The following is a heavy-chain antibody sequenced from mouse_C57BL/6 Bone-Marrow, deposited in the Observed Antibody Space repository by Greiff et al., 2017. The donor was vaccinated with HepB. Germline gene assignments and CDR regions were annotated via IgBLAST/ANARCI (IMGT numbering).Heavy chain of an antibody. CDR3: ARIYYDYDRYFDY. V-gene: IGHV2-2*01. D-gene: IGHD2-4*01. CDR1: GFSLTSYG. Sequence: VQRVESGPGLVQPSQSLSITCTVSGFSLTSYGVHWVRQSPGKGLEWLGVIWSGGSTDYNAAFISRLSISKDNSKSQVFFKMNSLQADDTAIYYCARIYYDYDRYFDYWGQGTTLTVSS. CDR2: IWSGGST. J-gene: IGHJ2*01.